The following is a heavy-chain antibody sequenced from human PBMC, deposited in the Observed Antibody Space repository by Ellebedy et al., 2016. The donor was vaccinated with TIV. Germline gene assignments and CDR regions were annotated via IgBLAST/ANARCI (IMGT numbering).Heavy chain of an antibody. CDR2: ISSTGSRT. V-gene: IGHV3-23*01. D-gene: IGHD6-6*01. J-gene: IGHJ4*02. Sequence: PGGSLRLSCAASGFTFSSYAMSWVRQAPGKGLEWVSTISSTGSRTYYADSVEGRFIISRDNSKKTLYLQMNSLRDEDTAVYYCATYHEYTGSSDFWGQGTLVTVSS. CDR1: GFTFSSYA. CDR3: ATYHEYTGSSDF.